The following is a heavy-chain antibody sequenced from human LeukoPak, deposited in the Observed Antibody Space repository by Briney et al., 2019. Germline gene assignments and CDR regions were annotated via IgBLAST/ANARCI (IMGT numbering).Heavy chain of an antibody. CDR3: ASRGYSYVGDDY. CDR1: GGTFSSYA. V-gene: IGHV1-69*13. D-gene: IGHD5-18*01. J-gene: IGHJ4*02. CDR2: IIPIFGTA. Sequence: SVKVSCKASGGTFSSYAISWVRQAPRQGLEWMGGIIPIFGTANYAQKFQGRVTITADESTSTAYMELSSLRSEDTAVYYCASRGYSYVGDDYWGQGTLVTVSS.